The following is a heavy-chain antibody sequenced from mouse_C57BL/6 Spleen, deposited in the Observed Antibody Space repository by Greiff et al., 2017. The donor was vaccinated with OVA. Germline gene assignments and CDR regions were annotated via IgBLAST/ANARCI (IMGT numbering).Heavy chain of an antibody. CDR1: GFTFTDYY. D-gene: IGHD4-1*01. Sequence: EVQLKESGGGLVQPGGSLSLSCAASGFTFTDYYMSWVRQPPGKALEWFGFIRNKANGSTTDYSASGKGRLTISGDNNQRILYLRRHALRDEDGATYKCAIYEANWYDFDYWGKGTTLTVSS. J-gene: IGHJ2*01. CDR3: AIYEANWYDFDY. CDR2: IRNKANGSTT. V-gene: IGHV7-3*01.